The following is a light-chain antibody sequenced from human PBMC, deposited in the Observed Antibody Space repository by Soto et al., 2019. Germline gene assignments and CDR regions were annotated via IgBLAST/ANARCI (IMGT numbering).Light chain of an antibody. CDR1: QSISSS. CDR3: QQGDSFPIT. V-gene: IGKV1-12*01. CDR2: AAS. J-gene: IGKJ5*01. Sequence: DIQMTQSPSSVSASVGDRVTSTCRASQSISSSLAWYQQKPGTVPKLLIYAASSLQSGVPSRFSGSGAGTEFTLSITSLQPEDFGTYYCQQGDSFPITFGQGTRLEIK.